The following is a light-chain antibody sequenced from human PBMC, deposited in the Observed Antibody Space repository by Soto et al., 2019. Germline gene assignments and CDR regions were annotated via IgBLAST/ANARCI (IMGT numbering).Light chain of an antibody. CDR1: QSVSSN. J-gene: IGKJ2*01. V-gene: IGKV3-15*01. CDR2: GAS. Sequence: EIVMTQSPATLSVSPGERATLSSRASQSVSSNLAWYQQKPSQAPRLLIYGASTRATGIPARFSGSGSGTEFTLTISSLQSEDFAVYYCQQYNNWPPYTFGQGTKLEIK. CDR3: QQYNNWPPYT.